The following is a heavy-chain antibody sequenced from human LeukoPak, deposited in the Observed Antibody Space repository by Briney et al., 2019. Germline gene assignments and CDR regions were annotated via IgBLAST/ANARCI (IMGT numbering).Heavy chain of an antibody. V-gene: IGHV3-53*01. CDR1: GFTVTSNY. CDR2: IYSGGST. Sequence: PGGSLRLSCAAPGFTVTSNYMSWVRQAPGKGLEWVSVIYSGGSTYYADSGKGPFTISRDNSKNTLYLQMNSLRAEDTAVYYCARDIVGGTRNYWGQGTLVTVSS. J-gene: IGHJ4*02. D-gene: IGHD1-26*01. CDR3: ARDIVGGTRNY.